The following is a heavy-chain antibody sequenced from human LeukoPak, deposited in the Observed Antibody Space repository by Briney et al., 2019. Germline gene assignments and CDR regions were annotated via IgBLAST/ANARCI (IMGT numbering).Heavy chain of an antibody. CDR1: GGSFSGYY. J-gene: IGHJ4*02. Sequence: SETLSLTCAVYGGSFSGYYWSWIRQPPGKWLEWIGEINHSGSTNYNPSLKSRVTISVDTSKNQFSLKLSSVTAADTAVYYCARTPGIAAAGDYWGQGTLVTVSS. V-gene: IGHV4-34*01. CDR2: INHSGST. CDR3: ARTPGIAAAGDY. D-gene: IGHD6-13*01.